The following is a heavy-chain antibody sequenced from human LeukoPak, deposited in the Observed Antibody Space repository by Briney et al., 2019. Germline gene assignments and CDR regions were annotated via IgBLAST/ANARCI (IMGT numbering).Heavy chain of an antibody. CDR3: ARIGYSYQSDY. D-gene: IGHD5-18*01. J-gene: IGHJ4*02. CDR2: IYYSGST. CDR1: GGSISSSSYY. V-gene: IGHV4-39*01. Sequence: SETLSLTCTVSGGSISSSSYYWGWIRQPPGTGLEWIGSIYYSGSTYYNPSLKSRVTISVDTSKNQFSLKLSSVTAADTAVYYCARIGYSYQSDYWGQGTLVTVSS.